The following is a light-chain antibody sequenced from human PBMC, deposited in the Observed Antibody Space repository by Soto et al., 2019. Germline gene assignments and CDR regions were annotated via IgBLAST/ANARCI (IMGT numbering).Light chain of an antibody. J-gene: IGKJ1*01. CDR1: QSITGW. CDR2: KAS. CDR3: QQYNPYSPWT. V-gene: IGKV1-5*03. Sequence: DIKMTQSPSTLSASVGDRVTITCRASQSITGWLAWFQQKPGKAPNLLISKASSLVSGVPSRFSGSGSGTEFTLTISSLQPDDFATYYCQQYNPYSPWTFGQGTKVEIK.